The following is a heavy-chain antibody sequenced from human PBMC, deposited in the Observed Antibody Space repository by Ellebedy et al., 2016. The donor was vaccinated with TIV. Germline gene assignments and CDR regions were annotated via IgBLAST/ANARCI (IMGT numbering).Heavy chain of an antibody. CDR1: GFTFSNYA. Sequence: GESLKISXAASGFTFSNYAMSWVRQAPRKGLEWVSAITGIGTSTYYADSVKGRFTISRDNSKNTLSLQMNSLRADDTAIYYCAKPMGPRGRFDAFDIWGQGTLVTVSS. V-gene: IGHV3-23*01. CDR3: AKPMGPRGRFDAFDI. CDR2: ITGIGTST. D-gene: IGHD3-16*01. J-gene: IGHJ3*02.